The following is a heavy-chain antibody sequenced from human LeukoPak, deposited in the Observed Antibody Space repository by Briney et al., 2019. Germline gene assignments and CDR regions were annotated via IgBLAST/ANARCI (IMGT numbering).Heavy chain of an antibody. J-gene: IGHJ4*02. Sequence: GGSLRLSCAASGFTFSTYSMNWVRQAPGKGLECVSYISSSSSTIYYADSVKGRFTISRDNAKNSLYLQMNSLRAEDTAVYYCASPKGASYSSSSGLDYWGQGTLVTVSS. CDR3: ASPKGASYSSSSGLDY. D-gene: IGHD6-6*01. CDR2: ISSSSSTI. CDR1: GFTFSTYS. V-gene: IGHV3-48*01.